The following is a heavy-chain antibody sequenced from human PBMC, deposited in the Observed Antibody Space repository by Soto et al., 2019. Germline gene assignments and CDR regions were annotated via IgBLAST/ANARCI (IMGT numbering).Heavy chain of an antibody. CDR2: IYYSGTT. Sequence: SETLSLTCTVSGASISSPSYYWGWIRLSPGKGLEWLGSIYYSGTTHYNPSLKSRVSLSVDTSKMQFSLNLASVTAADTAVYYCVRHYGDTFWGQGILVTVSS. V-gene: IGHV4-39*01. D-gene: IGHD4-17*01. CDR1: GASISSPSYY. J-gene: IGHJ4*02. CDR3: VRHYGDTF.